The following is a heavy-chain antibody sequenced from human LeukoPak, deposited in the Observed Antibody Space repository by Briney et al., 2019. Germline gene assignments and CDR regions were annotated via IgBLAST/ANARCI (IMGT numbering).Heavy chain of an antibody. CDR3: ARDQLSRGVWFDP. D-gene: IGHD1-1*01. V-gene: IGHV1-18*01. J-gene: IGHJ5*02. CDR1: GYTFNNYG. CDR2: ISTYNGNT. Sequence: ASVKVSCKASGYTFNNYGITWVRQAPGQGLEWIGWISTYNGNTNYAQKLQGRVTMTTDTSTSTAYMELRSLRSDDTAVYYCARDQLSRGVWFDPWGQGTLVTVSS.